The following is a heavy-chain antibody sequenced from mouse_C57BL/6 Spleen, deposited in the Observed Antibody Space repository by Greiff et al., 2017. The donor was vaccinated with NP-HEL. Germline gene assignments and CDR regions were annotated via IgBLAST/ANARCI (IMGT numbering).Heavy chain of an antibody. CDR3: ARKGYYGHYYAMDY. Sequence: VQLQQPGAELVRPGTSVKLSCKASGYTFTSYWMHWVKQRPGQGLEWIGVIDPSDSYTNYNQKFKGKATLTVDTSSSTAYMQLSSLTSEDSAVYYCARKGYYGHYYAMDYWGQGTSVTVSS. D-gene: IGHD2-1*01. CDR2: IDPSDSYT. V-gene: IGHV1-59*01. J-gene: IGHJ4*01. CDR1: GYTFTSYW.